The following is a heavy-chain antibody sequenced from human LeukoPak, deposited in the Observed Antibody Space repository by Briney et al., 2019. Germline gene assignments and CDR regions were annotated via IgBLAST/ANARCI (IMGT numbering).Heavy chain of an antibody. CDR2: ISGSGGST. Sequence: GGTLRLSCAASGFTFSSYGMSWVRQAPGKGLEWVSAISGSGGSTYYADSVKGRFTISRDNSKNTLYLQMNSLRAEDTAVYYCARSPMVRDPFDYWGQGALVTVSS. J-gene: IGHJ4*02. V-gene: IGHV3-23*01. D-gene: IGHD3-10*01. CDR1: GFTFSSYG. CDR3: ARSPMVRDPFDY.